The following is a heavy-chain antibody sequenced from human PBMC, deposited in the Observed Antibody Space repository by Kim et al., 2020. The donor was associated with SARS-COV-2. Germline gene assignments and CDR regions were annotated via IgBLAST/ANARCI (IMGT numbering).Heavy chain of an antibody. D-gene: IGHD6-13*01. J-gene: IGHJ6*02. CDR3: AREVAAAGYYYYYYGMDV. V-gene: IGHV3-11*06. Sequence: GRFTISRDNAKNSLYLQMNSLRAEDTAVYYCAREVAAAGYYYYYYGMDVWGQGTTVTVSS.